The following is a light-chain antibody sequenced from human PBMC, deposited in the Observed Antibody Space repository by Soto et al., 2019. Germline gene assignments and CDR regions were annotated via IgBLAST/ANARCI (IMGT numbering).Light chain of an antibody. CDR3: QKSNTSPRT. Sequence: DIQMTQSPSSLSASVGDRVTITCRASQGISNSLAWYQQKPGKVPKVLIYAASTLQSGVPSRFSGSGSGTDFTLTISSLQPADVATYYGQKSNTSPRTFGPGTTVDIK. V-gene: IGKV1-27*01. CDR1: QGISNS. J-gene: IGKJ3*01. CDR2: AAS.